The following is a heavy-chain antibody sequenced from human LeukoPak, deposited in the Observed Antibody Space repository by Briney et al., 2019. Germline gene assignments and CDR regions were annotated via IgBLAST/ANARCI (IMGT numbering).Heavy chain of an antibody. CDR3: ARGFSSSYHHYNKGVADY. Sequence: PSETLSLTCAVSGGSISSGGYSWSWIRQPPGKGLEWIGYIYHSGSTYYNPSLKSRVTISVDRSKNQFSLKLSSVTAADTAVYYCARGFSSSYHHYNKGVADYWGQGTLVTVSS. CDR2: IYHSGST. D-gene: IGHD2-15*01. J-gene: IGHJ4*02. CDR1: GGSISSGGYS. V-gene: IGHV4-30-2*01.